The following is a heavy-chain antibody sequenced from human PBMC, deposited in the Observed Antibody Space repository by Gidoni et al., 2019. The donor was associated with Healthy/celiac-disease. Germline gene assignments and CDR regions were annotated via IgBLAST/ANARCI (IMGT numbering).Heavy chain of an antibody. J-gene: IGHJ6*02. D-gene: IGHD6-19*01. V-gene: IGHV3-48*02. CDR2: ISSSSSTI. CDR1: GFTFSSYS. Sequence: EVQLVESGGGLVQPGGSLRLSCAASGFTFSSYSMNWVRQAPGKGLEWVSYISSSSSTIYYADSVKGRFTISRDNAKNSLYLQMNSLRDEDTAVYYCARDAQGAGPIYYYYYYGMDVWGQGTTVTVSS. CDR3: ARDAQGAGPIYYYYYYGMDV.